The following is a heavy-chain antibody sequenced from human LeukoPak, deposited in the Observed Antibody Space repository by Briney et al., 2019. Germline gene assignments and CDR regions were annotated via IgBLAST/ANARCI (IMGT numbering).Heavy chain of an antibody. CDR3: AREYITSSGRASDI. D-gene: IGHD6-6*01. J-gene: IGHJ3*02. V-gene: IGHV3-33*01. CDR1: GFTFSSYG. CDR2: IWYDGSNK. Sequence: GRSLRLSCAASGFTFSSYGMHWVRQAPGKGLEWVAVIWYDGSNKYYADSVKGRFTISRDNAKNSLFLQMNSLRADDTAVYYCAREYITSSGRASDIWGQGTMVTVSS.